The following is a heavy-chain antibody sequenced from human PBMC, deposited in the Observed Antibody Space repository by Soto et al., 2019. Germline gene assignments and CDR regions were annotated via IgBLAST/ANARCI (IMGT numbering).Heavy chain of an antibody. D-gene: IGHD1-26*01. V-gene: IGHV4-30-4*01. Sequence: QVQLQESGPGLVKPSQTLSLTCTVSGGSISSGDYYWSWIRQPPGKGLEWIGYIYYSGSTYYNPSLKSRVTIPVDTSKNQFSLKRSSVTAADTAVYYWARGVGATGGEFDYWGQGTLVTVSS. CDR3: ARGVGATGGEFDY. CDR1: GGSISSGDYY. J-gene: IGHJ4*02. CDR2: IYYSGST.